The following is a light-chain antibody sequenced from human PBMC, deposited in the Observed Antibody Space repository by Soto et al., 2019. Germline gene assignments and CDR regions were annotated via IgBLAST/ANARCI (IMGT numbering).Light chain of an antibody. CDR2: DAS. J-gene: IGKJ1*01. CDR3: LQGSNWTRT. V-gene: IGKV3-11*01. Sequence: FTQSPSSLSSSPGERATMTCGASQSVTSSLAWYPQKPGQAPKSLIYDASTLHSGIPSRFSGSGSGTEFTLTISSLQPEDVAVYYCLQGSNWTRTFGQGTKVDIK. CDR1: QSVTSS.